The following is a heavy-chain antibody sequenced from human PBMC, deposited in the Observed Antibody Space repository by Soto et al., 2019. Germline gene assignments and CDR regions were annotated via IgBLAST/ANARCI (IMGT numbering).Heavy chain of an antibody. V-gene: IGHV3-21*01. CDR3: AGGRGSQGRGWTLGY. CDR1: GFTFSKYA. Sequence: EVQLVESGGGLVKPGGSLRLSCAASGFTFSKYAMHWVRQAPGTGLEWVSSISDRGGYIYYADSVKGRLTISRDNAKNSLYLQMNSLRAEDTGLFYCAGGRGSQGRGWTLGYWGQGPLVTVSS. D-gene: IGHD6-19*01. J-gene: IGHJ4*01. CDR2: ISDRGGYI.